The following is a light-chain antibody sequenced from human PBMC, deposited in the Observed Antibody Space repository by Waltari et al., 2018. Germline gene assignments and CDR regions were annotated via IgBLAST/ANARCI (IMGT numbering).Light chain of an antibody. CDR2: DAS. CDR3: QQRSNWPVT. V-gene: IGKV3-11*01. Sequence: EIVLPQSSATLSLSPGQRATLSCRASQSVNRYLAWYQQKPGQAPRLLIYDASNRATGIPARFSGSGSGTDFTLTISSLESEDFTVYYCQQRSNWPVTFGPGTRVDIK. CDR1: QSVNRY. J-gene: IGKJ3*01.